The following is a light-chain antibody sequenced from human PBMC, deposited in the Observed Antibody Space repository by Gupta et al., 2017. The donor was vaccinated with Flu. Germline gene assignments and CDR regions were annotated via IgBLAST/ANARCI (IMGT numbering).Light chain of an antibody. Sequence: KVTISCSGSSSTLGNNYVSWYQQLPGTAPNLLIYENDRRPSGIPERFSGSKSGTSATLGSTGLQAGDEADYYCGPWDSIRSGGVFGGGTKLTVL. J-gene: IGLJ3*02. V-gene: IGLV1-51*01. CDR1: SSTLGNNY. CDR2: END. CDR3: GPWDSIRSGGV.